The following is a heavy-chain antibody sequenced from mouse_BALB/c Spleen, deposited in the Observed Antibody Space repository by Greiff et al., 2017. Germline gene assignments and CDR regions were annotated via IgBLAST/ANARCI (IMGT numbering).Heavy chain of an antibody. CDR3: TRSGDYDVGESIYAMDY. V-gene: IGHV1S137*01. CDR2: ISTYYGDA. D-gene: IGHD2-4*01. CDR1: GYTFTDYA. J-gene: IGHJ4*01. Sequence: VQLQQSGAELVRPGVSVKISCKGSGYTFTDYAMHWVKQSHAKSLEWIGVISTYYGDASYNQKFKGKATMTVDKSSSTAYMELARLTSEDSAVYYCTRSGDYDVGESIYAMDYWGQGTSVTVAS.